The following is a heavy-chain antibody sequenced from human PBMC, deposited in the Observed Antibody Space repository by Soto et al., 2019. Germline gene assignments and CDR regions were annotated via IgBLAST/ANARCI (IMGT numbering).Heavy chain of an antibody. D-gene: IGHD2-2*01. CDR3: ARRSSCSSTRCYLAFEI. CDR1: GYSFTSYW. CDR2: IYPGDSDT. Sequence: PGESLKISCKGSGYSFTSYWIGWVRQMPGKGLEWMGIIYPGDSDTRYSPSFQGQVTISADKSISTAYLQWSSLKASDTAMYYCARRSSCSSTRCYLAFEIWGQGSMVTVSS. V-gene: IGHV5-51*01. J-gene: IGHJ3*02.